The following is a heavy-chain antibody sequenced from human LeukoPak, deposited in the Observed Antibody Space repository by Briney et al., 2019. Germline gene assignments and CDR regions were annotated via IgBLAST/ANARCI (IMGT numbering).Heavy chain of an antibody. Sequence: GASVKVSCKASGYTFTSYGISWVRQAPGQGLEWMGWISAYNGNTNYAQKLQGRVTMTTDTSTSTAYMELRSLRSDDTAVYYCARVGVVATIIGDFDYWGQGTLVTVSS. CDR2: ISAYNGNT. CDR3: ARVGVVATIIGDFDY. J-gene: IGHJ4*02. CDR1: GYTFTSYG. D-gene: IGHD5-12*01. V-gene: IGHV1-18*01.